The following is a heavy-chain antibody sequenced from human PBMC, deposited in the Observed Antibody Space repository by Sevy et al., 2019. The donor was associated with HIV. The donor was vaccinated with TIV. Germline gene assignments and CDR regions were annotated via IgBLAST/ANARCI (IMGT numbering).Heavy chain of an antibody. CDR2: ISSSSSTI. CDR1: GFTFSSYS. Sequence: GGSLRLSCAASGFTFSSYSMNWVRQAPGKGLEWVSYISSSSSTIYYAHSVKGRFTISRDNAKNSLYLQMNSLRDEDTAVYYCARDRALWAVAGRAAYYYGMDVWGQGTTVTVSS. J-gene: IGHJ6*02. V-gene: IGHV3-48*02. D-gene: IGHD6-19*01. CDR3: ARDRALWAVAGRAAYYYGMDV.